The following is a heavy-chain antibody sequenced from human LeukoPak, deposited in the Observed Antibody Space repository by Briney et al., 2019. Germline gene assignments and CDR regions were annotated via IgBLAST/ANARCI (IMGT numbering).Heavy chain of an antibody. V-gene: IGHV1-2*02. CDR1: GYTFTGYY. CDR2: INPNSGGT. Sequence: ASVKVSCKASGYTFTGYYMHWVRQAPGQGLEWMGWINPNSGGTNYAQKFQGRITMTRDTSISTAYMELSRLRSDDTAVYYCARDRCSSTSCYVEGPSDSYNWFDPWGQGTLVTVSS. D-gene: IGHD2-2*01. CDR3: ARDRCSSTSCYVEGPSDSYNWFDP. J-gene: IGHJ5*02.